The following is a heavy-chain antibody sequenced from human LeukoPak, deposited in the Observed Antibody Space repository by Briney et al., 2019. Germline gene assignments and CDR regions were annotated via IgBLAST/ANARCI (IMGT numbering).Heavy chain of an antibody. CDR1: GYTFTGYY. V-gene: IGHV1-2*02. CDR2: INPNSGGT. D-gene: IGHD6-6*01. Sequence: ASVKVSCKASGYTFTGYYMHWVRQAPGQGLEWMGWINPNSGGTNYAQKFQGRVTMTRDTSISTAYMELRRLRSDDTAVYYCARVLYSSSSVDYWGQGTLVTVSS. J-gene: IGHJ4*02. CDR3: ARVLYSSSSVDY.